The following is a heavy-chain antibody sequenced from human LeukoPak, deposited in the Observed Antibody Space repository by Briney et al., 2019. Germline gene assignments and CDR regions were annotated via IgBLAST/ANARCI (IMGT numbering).Heavy chain of an antibody. D-gene: IGHD3-22*01. CDR1: GFTFSGYG. J-gene: IGHJ4*02. CDR3: AKDLYDSSGYYPDY. Sequence: GRSLRLSCAASGFTFSGYGVHWVRQAPGKGLEWVTGIAYDGSRKHYADSVKGRFTISRDNSRNTMDLQMNSLRAEDTAVYYCAKDLYDSSGYYPDYWGQGTLVTVSS. CDR2: IAYDGSRK. V-gene: IGHV3-30*18.